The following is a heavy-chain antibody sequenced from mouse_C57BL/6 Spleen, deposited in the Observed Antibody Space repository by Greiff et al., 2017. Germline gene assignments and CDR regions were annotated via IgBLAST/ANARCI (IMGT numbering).Heavy chain of an antibody. J-gene: IGHJ4*01. CDR3: AGGYYAMDY. V-gene: IGHV1-82*01. Sequence: QVQLQQSGPELVQPGASVTISCKASGYAFSSSWMNWVKQRPGKGLEWIGRIYPGDGDTNYNGKFKGKATLTADKSSSTAYMQLSSLTSEDSAVYFCAGGYYAMDYWGQGTSVTVSS. CDR2: IYPGDGDT. CDR1: GYAFSSSW.